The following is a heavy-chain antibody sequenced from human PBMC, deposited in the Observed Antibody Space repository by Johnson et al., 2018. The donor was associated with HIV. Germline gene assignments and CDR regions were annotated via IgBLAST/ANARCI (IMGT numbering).Heavy chain of an antibody. Sequence: QMQLVESGGGVVQPGRSLRLSCAASGFTFSNYAVHWVRQAPGKGLAWVAVMSSDGFNKYYAASVKGRFTIARDNAKNSLSLQMNSLRAEDTAVYYCARAPEVRGVDAFDVLGQGTVVTVSS. CDR2: MSSDGFNK. J-gene: IGHJ3*01. D-gene: IGHD3-10*01. CDR1: GFTFSNYA. V-gene: IGHV3-30-3*01. CDR3: ARAPEVRGVDAFDV.